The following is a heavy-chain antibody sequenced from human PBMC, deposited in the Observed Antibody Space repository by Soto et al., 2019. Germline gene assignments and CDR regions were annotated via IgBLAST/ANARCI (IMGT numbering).Heavy chain of an antibody. Sequence: SASLSPTFHTFGFSFRTRNWWSWVRQPPGKGLEWIGEIYHSGSTNYNPSLKSRVTISVDTSKNQFSLKLSSVTAADTAVYYCARHNAFDMWGQGTMVT. CDR3: ARHNAFDM. CDR1: GFSFRTRNW. J-gene: IGHJ3*02. CDR2: IYHSGST. V-gene: IGHV4-4*02.